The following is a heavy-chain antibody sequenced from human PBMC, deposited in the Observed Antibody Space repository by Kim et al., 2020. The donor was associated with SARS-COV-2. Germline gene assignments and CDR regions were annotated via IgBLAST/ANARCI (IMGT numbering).Heavy chain of an antibody. CDR2: INHSGST. CDR3: ARGVESGSYYDL. J-gene: IGHJ5*02. D-gene: IGHD1-26*01. Sequence: SETLSLTCAVYGGSFSGYYWSWIRQPPGKGLEWIGEINHSGSTNYNPSLKSRVTISVDTSKNQFSLKLSSVTAADTAVYYCARGVESGSYYDLWGQGTLVSVSS. V-gene: IGHV4-34*01. CDR1: GGSFSGYY.